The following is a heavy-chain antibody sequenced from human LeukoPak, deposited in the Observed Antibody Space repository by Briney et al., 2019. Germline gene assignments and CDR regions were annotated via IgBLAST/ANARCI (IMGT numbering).Heavy chain of an antibody. CDR3: AKDGSTTVVSISNY. V-gene: IGHV3-7*03. J-gene: IGHJ4*02. CDR2: IRQDGSDN. CDR1: GFAFSHYW. Sequence: GGSLRLSCAASGFAFSHYWMSWVRQAPGKGLEWLANIRQDGSDNYYADSVKGRFTISRDNSKNTLYLQMNSLRAEDTAVYYCAKDGSTTVVSISNYWGQGTLVTVSS. D-gene: IGHD4-23*01.